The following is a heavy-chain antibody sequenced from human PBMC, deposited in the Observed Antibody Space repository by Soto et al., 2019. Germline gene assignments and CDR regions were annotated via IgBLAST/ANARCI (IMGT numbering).Heavy chain of an antibody. D-gene: IGHD3-22*01. Sequence: GGSLRLSCAASGFTFSSYSMNWVRQAPGKGLEWVSYISSSTIYYADSVKGRFTISRDNAKNSLYLQMNSLRAEDTAVYYCATEGDSSGWYNWFDPWGQGTLVTVSS. CDR3: ATEGDSSGWYNWFDP. CDR1: GFTFSSYS. V-gene: IGHV3-48*01. J-gene: IGHJ5*02. CDR2: ISSSTI.